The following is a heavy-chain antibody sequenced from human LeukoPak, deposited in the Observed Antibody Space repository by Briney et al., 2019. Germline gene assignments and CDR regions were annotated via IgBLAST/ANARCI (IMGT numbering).Heavy chain of an antibody. J-gene: IGHJ4*02. CDR2: INHSGST. CDR1: GGSFSGYY. D-gene: IGHD6-6*01. Sequence: SETLSLTCAVYGGSFSGYYWSWIRQPPGKGLEWIGEINHSGSTNYNPSLKSRVTISVDTSKNQFSLKLSSVTAADTAVYYCARHRGSYSSSDFDYWGQGTLVTVSS. CDR3: ARHRGSYSSSDFDY. V-gene: IGHV4-34*01.